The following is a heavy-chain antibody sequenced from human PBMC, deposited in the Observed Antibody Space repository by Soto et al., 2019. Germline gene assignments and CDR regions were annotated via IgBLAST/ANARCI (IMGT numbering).Heavy chain of an antibody. Sequence: SETLSLTCTVSGGSISSYYWSWIRQPPGKGLEWIGYIYYSGSTNYNPSLKSRATISVDTSKNQFSLKLSSVTAADTALYYCARTYGRNFDDWGQGTLVTVSS. CDR1: GGSISSYY. D-gene: IGHD3-10*01. CDR3: ARTYGRNFDD. V-gene: IGHV4-59*01. J-gene: IGHJ4*02. CDR2: IYYSGST.